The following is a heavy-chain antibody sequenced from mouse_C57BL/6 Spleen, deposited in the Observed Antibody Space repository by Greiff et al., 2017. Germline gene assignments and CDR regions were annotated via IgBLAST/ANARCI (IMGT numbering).Heavy chain of an antibody. V-gene: IGHV1-47*01. CDR2: FHPYNDDT. CDR1: GYTFTTYP. J-gene: IGHJ2*01. CDR3: ARGSYYGSSYVFDY. D-gene: IGHD1-1*01. Sequence: QVHVKQSGAELVKPGASVKMSCKASGYTFTTYPIEWMKQNHGKSLEWIGNFHPYNDDTKYNEKFKGKATLTVEKSSSTVYLELSRLTSDDSAVYYCARGSYYGSSYVFDYWGQGTTLTVSS.